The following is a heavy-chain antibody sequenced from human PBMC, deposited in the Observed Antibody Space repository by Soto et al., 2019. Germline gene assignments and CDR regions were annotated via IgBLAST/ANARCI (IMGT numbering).Heavy chain of an antibody. CDR2: ISGSGGST. Sequence: GGSLRLSCGASGFTFSSYAMSWVRQAPGKGLEWVSAISGSGGSTYYADSVKGRLTISRDNSKNTLYLQMNSLRAEDTAVYYCAKIDYGDFYFDYWGQGTLVTVSS. CDR1: GFTFSSYA. CDR3: AKIDYGDFYFDY. V-gene: IGHV3-23*01. J-gene: IGHJ4*02. D-gene: IGHD4-17*01.